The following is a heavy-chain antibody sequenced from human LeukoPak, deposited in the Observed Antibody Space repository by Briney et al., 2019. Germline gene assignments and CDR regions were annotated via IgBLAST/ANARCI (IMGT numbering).Heavy chain of an antibody. Sequence: GGSLRLSCAASGFTFSSYSMNWVRQAPGKGLEWVSSFSSSSSYIYYADSVKGRFTISRDNAKNSLYLQMNSLRAEDTAVYYCARDGAYCSSTSCYHYGMDVWGQGTTVTVSS. J-gene: IGHJ6*02. D-gene: IGHD2-2*01. V-gene: IGHV3-21*01. CDR3: ARDGAYCSSTSCYHYGMDV. CDR2: FSSSSSYI. CDR1: GFTFSSYS.